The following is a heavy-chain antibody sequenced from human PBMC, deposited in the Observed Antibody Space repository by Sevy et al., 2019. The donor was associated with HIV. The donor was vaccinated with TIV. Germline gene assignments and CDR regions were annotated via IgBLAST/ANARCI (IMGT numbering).Heavy chain of an antibody. D-gene: IGHD3-3*02. V-gene: IGHV3-48*02. CDR1: GFSFSIYS. CDR2: ITNSGATK. Sequence: GGFLRLSCAASGFSFSIYSMNCVRQAPGKGLEWLSSITNSGATKYYAESVKGRFTISRDNAKNSLYLQMDSLRDEDTAVYYCARDTTVTRIFNYWGQGTLVTVSS. J-gene: IGHJ4*02. CDR3: ARDTTVTRIFNY.